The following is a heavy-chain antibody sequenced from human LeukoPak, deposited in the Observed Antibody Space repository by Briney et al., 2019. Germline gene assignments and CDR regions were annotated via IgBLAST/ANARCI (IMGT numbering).Heavy chain of an antibody. CDR2: ISDSGGS. D-gene: IGHD3-16*01. Sequence: SETLSLTCSVSGGSVSSGISYWSWIRQPPGEGLEWIAYISDSGGSDYNPSLRGRVTISLDTSKNQFSLKLTSVTAADTAVYYCARDGGIPYYFDFWGQGTLVTVSS. V-gene: IGHV4-61*01. CDR1: GGSVSSGISY. CDR3: ARDGGIPYYFDF. J-gene: IGHJ4*02.